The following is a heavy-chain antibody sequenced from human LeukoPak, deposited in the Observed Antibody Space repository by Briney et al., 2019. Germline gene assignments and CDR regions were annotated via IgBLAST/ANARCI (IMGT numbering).Heavy chain of an antibody. Sequence: GGSLRLSCAASGVSISNYWMNWVRQAPGKGLEWVGNIKQDGSEKNYVHSVKGRFTIYSDNAQNSLILPMTSLTDEDTAVYYCARGVWAPFDSWGQGTLVSVSS. CDR2: IKQDGSEK. J-gene: IGHJ4*02. CDR1: GVSISNYW. V-gene: IGHV3-7*01. D-gene: IGHD7-27*01. CDR3: ARGVWAPFDS.